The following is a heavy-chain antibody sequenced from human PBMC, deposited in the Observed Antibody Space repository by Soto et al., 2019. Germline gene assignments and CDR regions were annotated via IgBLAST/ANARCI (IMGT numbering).Heavy chain of an antibody. CDR3: ARDSVRYCRDGVCYQGYYYCAMDV. CDR2: ISASNGHT. V-gene: IGHV1-18*01. Sequence: QVQLVQSGAEVKNSGASVKVSCKASGYTFTSYGFSWVRQAPGQGLEWMGWISASNGHTNYAQKLQGRVTMTTDTSTGTAYMELRSMRYDDTATYYCARDSVRYCRDGVCYQGYYYCAMDVWGQGTTVTVS. J-gene: IGHJ6*02. CDR1: GYTFTSYG. D-gene: IGHD2-8*01.